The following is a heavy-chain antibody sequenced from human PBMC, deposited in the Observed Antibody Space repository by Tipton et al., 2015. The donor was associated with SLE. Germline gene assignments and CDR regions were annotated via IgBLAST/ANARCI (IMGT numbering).Heavy chain of an antibody. CDR2: IYSGGST. CDR1: GFTVSSNY. D-gene: IGHD2-15*01. V-gene: IGHV3-53*05. Sequence: AVSGFTVSSNYMSWVRQAPGKGLEWVSVIYSGGSTYYADSVKGRFTISRDNSKNTLYLQMNSLRAEDTAVYYCARVGYCSGGSCLYWYFDLWGRGTQVTVSS. J-gene: IGHJ2*01. CDR3: ARVGYCSGGSCLYWYFDL.